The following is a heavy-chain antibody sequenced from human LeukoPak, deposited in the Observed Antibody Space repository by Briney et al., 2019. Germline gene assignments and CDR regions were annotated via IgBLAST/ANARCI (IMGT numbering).Heavy chain of an antibody. D-gene: IGHD6-19*01. Sequence: GGSLRLSCAASGFTFSSYNMNWVRQAPGKGLEWVSSISSSSSYIYYADSVKGRFTISRDNAKNSLYLQMNSLRAEDTAVYYCARAVAGGRFDYWGQGTLVTVSS. CDR1: GFTFSSYN. J-gene: IGHJ4*02. CDR3: ARAVAGGRFDY. V-gene: IGHV3-21*01. CDR2: ISSSSSYI.